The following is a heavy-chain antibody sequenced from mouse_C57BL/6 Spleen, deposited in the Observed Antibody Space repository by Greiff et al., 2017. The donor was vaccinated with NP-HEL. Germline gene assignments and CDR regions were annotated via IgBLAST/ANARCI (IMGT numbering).Heavy chain of an antibody. CDR3: ARFYDGYLYAMDY. D-gene: IGHD2-3*01. CDR1: GYSFTGYY. V-gene: IGHV1-42*01. Sequence: EVQLQQSGPELVKPGASVKISCKASGYSFTGYYMNWVKQSPEKSLEWIGEINPSTGGTTYNQKFKAKATLTVDKSSSTAYMQLKSLTSEDSAVYYCARFYDGYLYAMDYWGQGTSVTVSS. CDR2: INPSTGGT. J-gene: IGHJ4*01.